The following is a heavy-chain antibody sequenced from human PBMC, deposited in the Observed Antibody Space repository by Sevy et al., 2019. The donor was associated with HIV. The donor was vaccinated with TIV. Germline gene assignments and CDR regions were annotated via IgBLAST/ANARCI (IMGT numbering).Heavy chain of an antibody. J-gene: IGHJ4*02. D-gene: IGHD3-22*01. CDR1: GVTISNYA. CDR3: AKDSYFDNTLFDY. Sequence: GGCLRLSCATSGVTISNYAMSWVRQAPGKGLEWVSGISGSGGSTYYADSVKGRFTISRDNSKNTLYLQMNSLRAEDTAVYYCAKDSYFDNTLFDYWGQGTLVTVSS. CDR2: ISGSGGST. V-gene: IGHV3-23*01.